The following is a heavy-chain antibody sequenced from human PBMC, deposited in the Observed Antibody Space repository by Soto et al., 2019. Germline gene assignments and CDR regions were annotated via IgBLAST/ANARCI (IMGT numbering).Heavy chain of an antibody. J-gene: IGHJ4*02. V-gene: IGHV3-33*01. CDR3: ARVAPGDYWSDY. CDR2: IWHDGSNK. CDR1: GFTFSDYG. Sequence: QVQLVESGGGVVQPGRSLRLSCAGSGFTFSDYGIHWVRQAPGKGLEWVAVIWHDGSNKYYADSVKGRFIISRDNSRNTVYLPMNSLRAEDTAVYYCARVAPGDYWSDYWGQGTLVTVSS. D-gene: IGHD4-17*01.